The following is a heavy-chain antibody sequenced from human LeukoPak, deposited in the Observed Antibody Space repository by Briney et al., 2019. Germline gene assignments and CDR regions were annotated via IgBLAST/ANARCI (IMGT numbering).Heavy chain of an antibody. Sequence: SETLSLTCTVSGGSISSYYWSWIRQPPGKGLEWIGYIYYSGSTNYNPSLKSRVTISVDTSKIQFSLKLTSVTAADTAVYYCARGPEPYSNVIGMVTGYYYYMDVWGKGTTVTVSS. CDR1: GGSISSYY. D-gene: IGHD2/OR15-2a*01. V-gene: IGHV4-59*01. J-gene: IGHJ6*03. CDR3: ARGPEPYSNVIGMVTGYYYYMDV. CDR2: IYYSGST.